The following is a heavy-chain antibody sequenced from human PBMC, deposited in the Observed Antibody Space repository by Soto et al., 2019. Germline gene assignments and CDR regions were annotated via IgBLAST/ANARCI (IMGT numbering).Heavy chain of an antibody. V-gene: IGHV4-34*01. Sequence: SETRSLTCAVYGGSFSGYYWGWIRQSPGKGLEWIGSVYYRGRSYSKSSVKSRVTISVDTSKNQFSLNLNSVTASDTAVYYCVSQRTSVLTQAYFDYWGPGALVTVSS. CDR2: VYYRGRS. CDR1: GGSFSGYY. D-gene: IGHD2-8*01. J-gene: IGHJ4*02. CDR3: VSQRTSVLTQAYFDY.